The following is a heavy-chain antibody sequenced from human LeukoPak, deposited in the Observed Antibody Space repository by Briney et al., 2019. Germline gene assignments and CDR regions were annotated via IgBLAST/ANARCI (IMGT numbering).Heavy chain of an antibody. D-gene: IGHD3-3*01. CDR2: ISGSGDST. J-gene: IGHJ5*02. CDR3: AKGFGSARFLEWLYH. V-gene: IGHV3-23*01. Sequence: GGSLRLSCATSGLTFSSYAMNWVRQAPGKGLGWVSTISGSGDSTYYADSVKGRFTISRDNSKNTLYLQMNSLRAEDTAVYYCAKGFGSARFLEWLYHWGQGTLVTVSS. CDR1: GLTFSSYA.